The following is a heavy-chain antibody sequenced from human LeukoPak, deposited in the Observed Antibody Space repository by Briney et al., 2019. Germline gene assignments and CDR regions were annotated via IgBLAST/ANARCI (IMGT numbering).Heavy chain of an antibody. CDR3: ARGLPGALRSYYYGSGSYKDYFDY. CDR2: INHSGST. D-gene: IGHD3-10*01. J-gene: IGHJ4*02. Sequence: PSETLSLTCAVYGGSFSGYYWSWIRQPPGKGLEWIGEINHSGSTNYNPSLESRVTISVDTSKNQFSLKLSSVTAADTAVYYCARGLPGALRSYYYGSGSYKDYFDYWGQGTLVTVSS. CDR1: GGSFSGYY. V-gene: IGHV4-34*01.